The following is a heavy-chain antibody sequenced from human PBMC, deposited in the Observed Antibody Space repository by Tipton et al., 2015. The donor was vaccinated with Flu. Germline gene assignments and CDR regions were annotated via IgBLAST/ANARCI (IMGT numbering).Heavy chain of an antibody. D-gene: IGHD1-26*01. CDR3: ARYGTYDGSRYFQH. Sequence: TLSLTCTVSGDSISSYHWSWIRQPAGKGLEWIGRIYSSGSTNYNPSLKSRVTISVDTSKNQFSLKLSSVTAADTAVYYCARYGTYDGSRYFQHWGQGTLVTVSS. J-gene: IGHJ1*01. V-gene: IGHV4-4*07. CDR2: IYSSGST. CDR1: GDSISSYH.